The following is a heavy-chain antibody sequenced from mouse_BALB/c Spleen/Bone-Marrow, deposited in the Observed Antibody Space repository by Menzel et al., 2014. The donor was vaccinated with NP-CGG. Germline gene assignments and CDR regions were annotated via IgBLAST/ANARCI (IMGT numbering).Heavy chain of an antibody. J-gene: IGHJ1*01. Sequence: QVQLKESGAELARPGASVKLSCKASGYTFTSYWMQWIKQRPGQGLEWIGAIYPGDGDTTYTQKFKGKATLTADKSSSTAYMQLSSLASEDSAVYYCARSRGWYFDVWGAGTTVTVSS. CDR3: ARSRGWYFDV. CDR2: IYPGDGDT. V-gene: IGHV1-87*01. CDR1: GYTFTSYW.